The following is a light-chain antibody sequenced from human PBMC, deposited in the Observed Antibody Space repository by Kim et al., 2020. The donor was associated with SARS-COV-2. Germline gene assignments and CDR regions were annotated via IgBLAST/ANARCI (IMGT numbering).Light chain of an antibody. J-gene: IGLJ3*02. CDR3: ETWDSNTWV. Sequence: SVNLTCTLTGEHNNYINEWHQQQPGKAPRYLMKLESSGNYNRGSGVPDRFSGSSSGTDRYFIISNLQSEDEADYYCETWDSNTWVFGGGTQLTVL. CDR1: GEHNNYI. V-gene: IGLV4-60*03. CDR2: LESSGNY.